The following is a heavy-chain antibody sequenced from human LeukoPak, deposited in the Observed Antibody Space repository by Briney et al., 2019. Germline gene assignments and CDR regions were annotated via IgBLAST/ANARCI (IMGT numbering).Heavy chain of an antibody. CDR3: ARGGDIVVVPAALGGGFYFDS. CDR1: GFTFSGYW. J-gene: IGHJ4*02. CDR2: VNSDGSST. V-gene: IGHV3-74*01. Sequence: PGGSLRLSCAASGFTFSGYWMHWVRQAPGKGLVWVSRVNSDGSSTTYADSVKGRFTISRDNAKNTLYLQMNSLRAEDTAVYYCARGGDIVVVPAALGGGFYFDSWGQGTLVTVSS. D-gene: IGHD2-2*01.